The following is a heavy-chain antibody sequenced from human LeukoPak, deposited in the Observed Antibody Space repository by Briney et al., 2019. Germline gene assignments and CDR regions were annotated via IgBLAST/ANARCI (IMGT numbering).Heavy chain of an antibody. D-gene: IGHD4-17*01. V-gene: IGHV1-69*05. CDR3: ARDTYTSVTAMDV. CDR2: IIPIFGTA. J-gene: IGHJ6*03. CDR1: GGTFSSYA. Sequence: GASVKVSCKASGGTFSSYAISWVRQAPGQGLEWMGGIIPIFGTANYAQKFQGRVTITTDESTSTAYMELSSLRSDDSAVYYCARDTYTSVTAMDVWGKGTTVTVSS.